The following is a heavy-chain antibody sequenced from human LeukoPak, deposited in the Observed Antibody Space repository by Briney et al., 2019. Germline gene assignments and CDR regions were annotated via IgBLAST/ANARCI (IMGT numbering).Heavy chain of an antibody. J-gene: IGHJ4*02. D-gene: IGHD3-22*01. Sequence: GGSLRLSCAASGFTFSSYEMNWVRQAPGKGLEWFSYISSSGSTIYYADSVKGRFTISRDNAKNSLYLQMNSLRAEDTAVYYCARLGSSGYFTFDYWGQGTLVTVSS. CDR1: GFTFSSYE. V-gene: IGHV3-48*03. CDR3: ARLGSSGYFTFDY. CDR2: ISSSGSTI.